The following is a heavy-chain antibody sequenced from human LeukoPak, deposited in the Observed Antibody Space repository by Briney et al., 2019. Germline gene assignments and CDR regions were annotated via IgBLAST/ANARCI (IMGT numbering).Heavy chain of an antibody. CDR2: ISYDGTNK. CDR3: AKDQSLFDY. Sequence: GGSLRLSCAGSGFTFSNYGMHWVRQAPGKGPEWVAVISYDGTNKYYADSVKGRFTISRDNSKNTVYLQMNSLRAEDTAVYYCAKDQSLFDYWGQGTLVTVSS. V-gene: IGHV3-30*18. J-gene: IGHJ4*02. CDR1: GFTFSNYG.